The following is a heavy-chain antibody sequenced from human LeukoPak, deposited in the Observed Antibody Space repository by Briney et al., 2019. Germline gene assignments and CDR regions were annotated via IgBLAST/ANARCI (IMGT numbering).Heavy chain of an antibody. CDR2: IYPGDSDT. CDR3: ARHSGDDFATFDY. Sequence: GESLKISCKGSGYTSINSWIGWVRQMLGKGLEWMGIIYPGDSDTTYSPSFQGQVTISAGKSISTAYLQWSSLKASDTAMYYCARHSGDDFATFDYWGQGTLVTVTS. D-gene: IGHD2-21*02. V-gene: IGHV5-51*01. J-gene: IGHJ4*02. CDR1: GYTSINSW.